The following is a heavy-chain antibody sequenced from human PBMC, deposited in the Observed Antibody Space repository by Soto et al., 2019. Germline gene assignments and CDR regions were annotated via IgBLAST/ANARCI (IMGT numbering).Heavy chain of an antibody. V-gene: IGHV4-34*01. CDR1: GDSLRGQS. CDR3: AREDSYGWSGESLDV. J-gene: IGHJ6*02. Sequence: SETLSLTCAVVGDSLRGQSWNWIRQSPGKGLEWIGEIDQSEGTNYNPSLKSRAIISDDTSKNQFSLKLTSVTAADTAVYYCAREDSYGWSGESLDVWGQGTTVT. D-gene: IGHD6-19*01. CDR2: IDQSEGT.